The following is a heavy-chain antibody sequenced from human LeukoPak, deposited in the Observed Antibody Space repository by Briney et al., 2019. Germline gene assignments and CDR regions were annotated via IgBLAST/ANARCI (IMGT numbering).Heavy chain of an antibody. J-gene: IGHJ4*02. D-gene: IGHD6-19*01. CDR1: GGSISSSNW. V-gene: IGHV4-4*02. Sequence: SETLSLTCAVSGGSISSSNWWSWVRQPPGKGLEWIGEIYHSGSTNYNPSLKSRVTISVDKSKNQFSLKLSPVTAADTAVYYCARARRAVAGPFDYWGQGTLVTVSS. CDR2: IYHSGST. CDR3: ARARRAVAGPFDY.